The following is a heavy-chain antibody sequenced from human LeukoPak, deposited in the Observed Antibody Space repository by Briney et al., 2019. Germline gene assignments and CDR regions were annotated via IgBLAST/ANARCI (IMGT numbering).Heavy chain of an antibody. CDR2: IYTSGST. CDR3: ARDYGDYVHYWFDP. J-gene: IGHJ5*02. Sequence: SETLSLTCTVSGGSISSYYWSWIRQPAGKGLEWIGRIYTSGSTNYNPSLKSRVTMSVDTSKNQFSLKLSSVTAADTAVCYCARDYGDYVHYWFDPWGQGTLVTVSS. CDR1: GGSISSYY. D-gene: IGHD4-17*01. V-gene: IGHV4-4*07.